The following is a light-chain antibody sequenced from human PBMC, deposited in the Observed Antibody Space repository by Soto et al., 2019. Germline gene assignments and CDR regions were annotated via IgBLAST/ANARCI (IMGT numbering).Light chain of an antibody. CDR2: EVS. J-gene: IGLJ1*01. CDR1: SSDIGGYKH. Sequence: QSVLTQPASVSGSPGQSITISWTVTSSDIGGYKHVSWYQQHPGKAPKLMIYEVSNRPSGVSNRFSGSKSGNTASLTISGLQAEDEADYYCSSYTTSSTQVFGTGTKVTVL. CDR3: SSYTTSSTQV. V-gene: IGLV2-14*01.